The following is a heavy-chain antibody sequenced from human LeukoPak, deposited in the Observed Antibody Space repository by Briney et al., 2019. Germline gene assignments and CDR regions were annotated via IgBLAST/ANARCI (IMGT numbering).Heavy chain of an antibody. CDR2: INANSGTT. Sequence: GGSLRLSCEASGFAFSFYAMSWLRQPPGKGLECVSTINANSGTTSYAASVRGRFTISRDNSKNTLYLQLNTLRAEDTAVYYCAKPISGGLAVTADWFDPWGQGTLVVVSS. J-gene: IGHJ5*01. V-gene: IGHV3-23*01. CDR3: AKPISGGLAVTADWFDP. D-gene: IGHD6-19*01. CDR1: GFAFSFYA.